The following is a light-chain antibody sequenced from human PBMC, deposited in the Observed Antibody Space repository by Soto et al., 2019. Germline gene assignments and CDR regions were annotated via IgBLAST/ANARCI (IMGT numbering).Light chain of an antibody. Sequence: QSALTQPRSVSASPGQSVTISCTGTTSDVGGYNYVSWYQQHPGQAPKLMIYDVSKRPSGVPDRFSDSKSGNTASLTISGLQAEDEADYYCCSYAGSYTWVFGGGTKLTVL. CDR3: CSYAGSYTWV. V-gene: IGLV2-11*01. CDR2: DVS. CDR1: TSDVGGYNY. J-gene: IGLJ3*02.